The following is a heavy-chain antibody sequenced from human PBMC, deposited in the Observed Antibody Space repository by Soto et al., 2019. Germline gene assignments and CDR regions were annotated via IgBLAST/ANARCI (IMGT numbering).Heavy chain of an antibody. CDR3: ARDLLRYFDWPQTDY. Sequence: ASVKVSCKAFGYTFTSYAMHWVRQAPGQRLEWMGWINAGNGNTKYSQKFQGRVTITRDTSASTAYMELSSLRSEDTAVYYCARDLLRYFDWPQTDYWGQGTLVTVSS. V-gene: IGHV1-3*01. CDR1: GYTFTSYA. CDR2: INAGNGNT. D-gene: IGHD3-9*01. J-gene: IGHJ4*02.